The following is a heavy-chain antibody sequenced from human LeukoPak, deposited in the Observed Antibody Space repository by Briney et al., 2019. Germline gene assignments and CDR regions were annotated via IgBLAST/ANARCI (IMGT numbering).Heavy chain of an antibody. J-gene: IGHJ4*02. CDR3: AKGRLITKYDFWSGYSSVFDY. CDR1: GFTFSSYA. Sequence: GRSLRLSCAASGFTFSSYAMHWVRQAPGKGLEWVSGIRWNSGSIGYADSVKGRFTISRDNAKNSLYLQMNSLRAEDTALYYCAKGRLITKYDFWSGYSSVFDYWGQGTLVTVSS. V-gene: IGHV3-9*01. D-gene: IGHD3-3*01. CDR2: IRWNSGSI.